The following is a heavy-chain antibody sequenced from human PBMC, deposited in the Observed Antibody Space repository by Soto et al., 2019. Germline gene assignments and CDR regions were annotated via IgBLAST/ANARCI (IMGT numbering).Heavy chain of an antibody. Sequence: QVQLQESGPGLVKPSETLSLTCTDSGGSISSYHWSWIRQRPGKGLEWSGYISYSGSTNYNPSLRSRVTISVDTPKNRFSLKLSSVTAADTAVYYCARVVRGVFDYWGQGTLVTVSS. D-gene: IGHD3-10*01. J-gene: IGHJ4*02. V-gene: IGHV4-59*01. CDR1: GGSISSYH. CDR2: ISYSGST. CDR3: ARVVRGVFDY.